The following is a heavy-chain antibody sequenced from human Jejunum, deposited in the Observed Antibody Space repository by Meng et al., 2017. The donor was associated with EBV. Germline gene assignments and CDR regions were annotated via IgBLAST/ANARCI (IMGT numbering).Heavy chain of an antibody. CDR1: GGSISDNVW. Sequence: QLLESSTSLEKPSGTLPLTCVVSGGSISDNVWGSWVRQPPGKGLEWLGEIYHGGGTNYNPSLESRVTISVDKSKNQFSLKLNSVTVADTAVYYCAGNGYYALEYWGPGILVTVSS. CDR3: AGNGYYALEY. D-gene: IGHD3-22*01. V-gene: IGHV4-4*02. J-gene: IGHJ4*02. CDR2: IYHGGGT.